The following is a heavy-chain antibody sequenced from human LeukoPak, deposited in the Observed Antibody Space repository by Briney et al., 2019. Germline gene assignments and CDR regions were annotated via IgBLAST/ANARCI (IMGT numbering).Heavy chain of an antibody. CDR3: ARVAGDSTSWFDP. CDR2: IYYSGST. CDR1: GGSISSSSYY. V-gene: IGHV4-39*01. Sequence: SETLSLTCTVSGGSISSSSYYWGWIRQPPGKGLEWIGSIYYSGSTYYNPSLNSRVTISVDTSKNQFSLKLSSVTAADTAVYYCARVAGDSTSWFDPWGQGTLVTVSS. D-gene: IGHD2/OR15-2a*01. J-gene: IGHJ5*02.